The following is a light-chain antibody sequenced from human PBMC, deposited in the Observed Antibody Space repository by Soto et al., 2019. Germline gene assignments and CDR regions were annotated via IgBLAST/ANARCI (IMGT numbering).Light chain of an antibody. CDR1: SGHSSYA. Sequence: QLVLTQSPSASASLGPSVKLTCTLSSGHSSYAIAWHQQQPEKGPRYLMKLNSDGSHSKGDGMPDRFSGSSSGAERYLIISSLQSEDEADYYCQTWGTGIHVFGTGTKLTVL. CDR2: LNSDGSH. CDR3: QTWGTGIHV. J-gene: IGLJ1*01. V-gene: IGLV4-69*01.